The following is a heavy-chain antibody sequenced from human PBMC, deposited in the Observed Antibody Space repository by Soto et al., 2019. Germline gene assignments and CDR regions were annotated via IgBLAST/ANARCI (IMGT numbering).Heavy chain of an antibody. J-gene: IGHJ6*02. D-gene: IGHD2-8*01. CDR3: ARSSGWRQVGVYNYGLDV. CDR1: GFFLSNNW. V-gene: IGHV3-11*06. Sequence: HVQLVESGGGWVKPGESLRLSCIGSGFFLSNNWMTWIRQAPGKGLEWVSYISASGDYTIYADSLKGRFTISRDNARNSLWLQINNLTAEDTAVYYCARSSGWRQVGVYNYGLDVWGQGTTVIVSS. CDR2: ISASGDYT.